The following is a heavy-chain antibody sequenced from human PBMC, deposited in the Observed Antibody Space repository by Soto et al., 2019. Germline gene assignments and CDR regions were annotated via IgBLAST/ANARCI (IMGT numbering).Heavy chain of an antibody. CDR1: GYTFTSYG. CDR3: ARDGIAATTTLDY. J-gene: IGHJ4*02. CDR2: ISAYNGNT. Sequence: ASVKVSCKASGYTFTSYGISWVRQAPGQGLEWMGWISAYNGNTNYAQNLQGRVTVTTDTSTSTAYMELRSLRSDDTAVYFCARDGIAATTTLDYWAQGALVTVSS. V-gene: IGHV1-18*01. D-gene: IGHD6-13*01.